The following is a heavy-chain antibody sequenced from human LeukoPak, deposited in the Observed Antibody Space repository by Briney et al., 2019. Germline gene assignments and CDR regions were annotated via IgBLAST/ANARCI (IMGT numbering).Heavy chain of an antibody. Sequence: GRSLRLSCAASGFTFSSYGMHWVRQAPGKGLEWVAVIWYDGSNKYYADSVKGRFTISRDNSKNTLYLQMNSLRAEDTVVYYCARGGDPIVGATQPFDYWGQGNLVSVSS. CDR3: ARGGDPIVGATQPFDY. D-gene: IGHD1-26*01. CDR1: GFTFSSYG. J-gene: IGHJ4*02. CDR2: IWYDGSNK. V-gene: IGHV3-33*01.